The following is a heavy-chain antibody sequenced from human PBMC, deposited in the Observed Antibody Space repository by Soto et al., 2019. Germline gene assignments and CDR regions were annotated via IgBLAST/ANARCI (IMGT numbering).Heavy chain of an antibody. Sequence: QVHLVQSGAEVKKPGASVKVSCQGSGYAFTTYGITWVRQAPGQGLEWMGWISAHNGNTNNAQKLQGRVTVTRDTPTSTAYMELRSLRYDDTAVYYCARGTDGDYWGQGALVTVSS. CDR1: GYAFTTYG. CDR2: ISAHNGNT. D-gene: IGHD6-6*01. J-gene: IGHJ4*02. CDR3: ARGTDGDY. V-gene: IGHV1-18*01.